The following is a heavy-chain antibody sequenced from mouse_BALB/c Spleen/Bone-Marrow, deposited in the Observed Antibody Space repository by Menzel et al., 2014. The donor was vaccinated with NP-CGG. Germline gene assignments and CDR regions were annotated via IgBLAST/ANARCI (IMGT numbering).Heavy chain of an antibody. J-gene: IGHJ4*01. V-gene: IGHV3-8*02. D-gene: IGHD2-4*01. CDR2: INFSGST. CDR3: ASGGPTMITYYAMDY. CDR1: GDSITSGY. Sequence: VQLQQSGPSLVKPSQTLSLTCSVTGDSITSGYWNWIRKFPANKLEYMGYINFSGSTYYNPSLESRISITRDTSKNQYYLHLNSVTTEDTATYYCASGGPTMITYYAMDYWGQGTSVTVSS.